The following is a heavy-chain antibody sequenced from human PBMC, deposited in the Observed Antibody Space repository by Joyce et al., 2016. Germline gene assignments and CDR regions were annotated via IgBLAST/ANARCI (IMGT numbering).Heavy chain of an antibody. V-gene: IGHV4-34*02. J-gene: IGHJ2*01. CDR1: GGSFSGYY. CDR3: ARRRAAPGYWYFDL. Sequence: QGLLQQWGAGLLKPSETLSLSCAVYGGSFSGYYWSWIRQPPGKGREWAGESKESGSTNYSPSLKSRLTISVDTSKNQFSLKVISVTAADTAVYYCARRRAAPGYWYFDLWGRGTLVTVSS. D-gene: IGHD6-6*01. CDR2: SKESGST.